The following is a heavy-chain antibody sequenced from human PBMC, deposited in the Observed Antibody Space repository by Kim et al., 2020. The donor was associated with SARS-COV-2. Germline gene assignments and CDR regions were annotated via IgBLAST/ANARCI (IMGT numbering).Heavy chain of an antibody. Sequence: SETLSLTCTVSGGSVSSSNYYWGWIRQPPGKGLEWFGNIYYTGDTYYSPSLKSRVTISVDTSKNHFSLKLSSLTAADTAVYYCARLEYSSSSRLFDPWGQGTLVTVSS. J-gene: IGHJ5*02. CDR1: GGSVSSSNYY. V-gene: IGHV4-39*02. D-gene: IGHD6-6*01. CDR2: IYYTGDT. CDR3: ARLEYSSSSRLFDP.